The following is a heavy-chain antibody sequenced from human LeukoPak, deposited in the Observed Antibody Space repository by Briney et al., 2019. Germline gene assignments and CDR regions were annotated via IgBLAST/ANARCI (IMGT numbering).Heavy chain of an antibody. CDR1: GFTFSSYA. D-gene: IGHD6-19*01. V-gene: IGHV3-30-3*01. CDR2: ISYDGSNK. Sequence: GGSLRLSCAASGFTFSSYAMHWVRQAPGKGLEWVAVISYDGSNKYYADSVKGRFTISRDNSKNTLYLQMNSLRAEDTAVYYCARGGGQPKTGYSSGWYFVYWGQGTLVTVSS. J-gene: IGHJ4*02. CDR3: ARGGGQPKTGYSSGWYFVY.